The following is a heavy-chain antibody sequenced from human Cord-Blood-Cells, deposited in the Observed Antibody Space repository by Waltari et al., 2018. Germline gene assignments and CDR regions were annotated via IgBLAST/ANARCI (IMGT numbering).Heavy chain of an antibody. J-gene: IGHJ6*02. CDR1: GGTFSSYA. Sequence: QVQLVQSGAEVKKPGSSVKVSCKASGGTFSSYAISWVRQATGHGLEWRGGIIPIVGTTNDARKFQGRVTITAEESTSTAYMELSSLRSEDTAVYYCASFLIAARPVYYYYYGMDVLGQGTTVTVSS. V-gene: IGHV1-69*01. D-gene: IGHD6-6*01. CDR3: ASFLIAARPVYYYYYGMDV. CDR2: IIPIVGTT.